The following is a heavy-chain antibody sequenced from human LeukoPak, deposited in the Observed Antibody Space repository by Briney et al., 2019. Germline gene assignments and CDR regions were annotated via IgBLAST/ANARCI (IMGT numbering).Heavy chain of an antibody. D-gene: IGHD3-22*01. Sequence: GGSLRLSCAASRFTFSSYEMNWVRQAPGKGLEWVSYISSSGSTIYYADSVKGRLTISRDNAKNSLYLQMNSLRAEDTAVYYCAGVTYYYDSSGYSEAFDIWGQGTMVTVSS. CDR1: RFTFSSYE. V-gene: IGHV3-48*03. J-gene: IGHJ3*02. CDR2: ISSSGSTI. CDR3: AGVTYYYDSSGYSEAFDI.